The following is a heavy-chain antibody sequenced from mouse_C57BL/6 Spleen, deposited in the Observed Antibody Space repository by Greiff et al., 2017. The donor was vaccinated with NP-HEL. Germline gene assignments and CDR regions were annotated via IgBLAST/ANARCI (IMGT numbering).Heavy chain of an antibody. CDR1: GYAFSSSW. Sequence: QVQLQQSGPELVKPGASVKISCKASGYAFSSSWMNWVKQRPGKGLEWIGRIYPGDGDTNYNGKFKGKATLTADKSSSTAYMQLSSLTSEDSAVYFCAREEGYYYGSSYTMDYWGQGTSVTVSS. V-gene: IGHV1-82*01. CDR3: AREEGYYYGSSYTMDY. D-gene: IGHD1-1*01. J-gene: IGHJ4*01. CDR2: IYPGDGDT.